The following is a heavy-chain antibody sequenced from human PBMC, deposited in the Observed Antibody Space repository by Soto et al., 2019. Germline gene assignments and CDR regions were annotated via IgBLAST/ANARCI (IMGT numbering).Heavy chain of an antibody. CDR1: GFTFHNYW. Sequence: PGGSLRLSCAASGFTFHNYWMGWVRQTPDKGLEWVANIKPDGSDKYYVDSVKGRFTISRDNAKNSLYLQMNSLRAEDTAVYYCARENYFDYWGPGTLVPVSS. V-gene: IGHV3-7*01. J-gene: IGHJ4*02. CDR3: ARENYFDY. CDR2: IKPDGSDK.